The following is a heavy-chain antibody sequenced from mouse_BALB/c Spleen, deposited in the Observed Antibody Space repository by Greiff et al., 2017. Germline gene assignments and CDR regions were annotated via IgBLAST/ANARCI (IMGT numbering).Heavy chain of an antibody. CDR3: ARDEGPPFAY. V-gene: IGHV3-6*02. CDR2: ISYDGSN. J-gene: IGHJ3*01. Sequence: EVQLVESGPGLVKPSQSLSLTCSVTGYSITSGYYWNWIRQFPGNKLEWMGYISYDGSNNYNPSLKNRISITRDTSKNQFFLKLNSVTTEDTATYYCARDEGPPFAYWGQGTLVTVSA. CDR1: GYSITSGYY. D-gene: IGHD3-3*01.